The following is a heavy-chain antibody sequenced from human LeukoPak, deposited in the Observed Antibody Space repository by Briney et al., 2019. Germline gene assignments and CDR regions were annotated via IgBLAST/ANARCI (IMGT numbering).Heavy chain of an antibody. D-gene: IGHD3-10*01. V-gene: IGHV3-21*01. CDR2: ISSSSSYI. CDR1: GFTFSNYW. Sequence: GGSLRLSCAASGFTFSNYWMTWVRQAPGKGLEWVSSISSSSSYIYYADSVKGRFTISRDNAKNSLYLQMNSLRAEDTAVYYCARVLIRGVFDYWGQGTLVTVSS. CDR3: ARVLIRGVFDY. J-gene: IGHJ4*02.